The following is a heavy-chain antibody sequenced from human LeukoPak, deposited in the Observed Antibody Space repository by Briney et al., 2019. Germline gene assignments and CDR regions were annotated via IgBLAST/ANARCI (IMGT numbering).Heavy chain of an antibody. J-gene: IGHJ4*02. Sequence: GGSLRLSCAASGFTFSSYAMSWVRQAPGKGLEWVSAISGSGGSTYYADSVKGRFTISRDNAKSSLYLQMNSLRAEDTAVYYCARDLLGITGTTWGPNAGDYWGQGTLVTVSS. CDR2: ISGSGGST. V-gene: IGHV3-23*01. D-gene: IGHD1-20*01. CDR1: GFTFSSYA. CDR3: ARDLLGITGTTWGPNAGDY.